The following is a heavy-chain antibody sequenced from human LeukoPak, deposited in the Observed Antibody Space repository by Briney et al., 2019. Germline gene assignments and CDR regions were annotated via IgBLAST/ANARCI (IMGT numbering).Heavy chain of an antibody. CDR2: ISYDGSNK. D-gene: IGHD3-3*01. J-gene: IGHJ4*02. CDR3: ASAPRLEWLLSDFDY. V-gene: IGHV3-30*03. Sequence: GSLRLSCAASGFTFSSYGMHWVRQAPGKGLEWVAVISYDGSNKYYADSVKGRFTISRDNSKNTLYLQMNSLRAEDTAVYYCASAPRLEWLLSDFDYWGQGTLVTVSS. CDR1: GFTFSSYG.